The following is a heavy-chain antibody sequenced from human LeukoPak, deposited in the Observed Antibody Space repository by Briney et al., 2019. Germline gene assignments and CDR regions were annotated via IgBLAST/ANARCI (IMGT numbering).Heavy chain of an antibody. CDR1: GFTFNSYW. D-gene: IGHD4-17*01. J-gene: IGHJ4*02. V-gene: IGHV3-74*01. Sequence: GGSLRLSCAASGFTFNSYWMHWVRQAPGKGLVWVSRINTDGSSTSYADSVKGRFTISRDNAKNTLYLQMNSLRAEDTAVYYCARDCTPIYGDCQPDYWGQGTLVTVSS. CDR2: INTDGSST. CDR3: ARDCTPIYGDCQPDY.